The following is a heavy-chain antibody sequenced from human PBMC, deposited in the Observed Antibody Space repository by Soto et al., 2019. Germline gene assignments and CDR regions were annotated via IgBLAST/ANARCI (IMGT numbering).Heavy chain of an antibody. CDR3: VRGGGGGLFDP. CDR2: ISPGSRYP. Sequence: LRLSCAGSGFTFGDSYMSWIRQAPGKGLEWLSYISPGSRYPAYADSVKGRFTISRDNAKRSLYLQVMSLTAEDTAIYYCVRGGGGGLFDPWGQGTMVTVSS. V-gene: IGHV3-11*06. CDR1: GFTFGDSY. D-gene: IGHD2-15*01. J-gene: IGHJ5*02.